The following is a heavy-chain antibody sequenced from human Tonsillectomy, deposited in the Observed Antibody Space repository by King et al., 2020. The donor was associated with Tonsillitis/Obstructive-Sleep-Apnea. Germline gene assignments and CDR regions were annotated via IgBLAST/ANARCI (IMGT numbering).Heavy chain of an antibody. CDR2: IWYDGSNK. J-gene: IGHJ4*02. V-gene: IGHV3-33*01. CDR1: GFTFSSYG. CDR3: ARDYGYYDILTGYFGTSTWGYFDY. D-gene: IGHD3-9*01. Sequence: QVQLVESGGGVVQPGRSLRLSCAASGFTFSSYGMHWVRQAPGKGLEWVAVIWYDGSNKYYADSVKGRFTISRDNSKNTLYLQMNSLRAEDTAVYYCARDYGYYDILTGYFGTSTWGYFDYWGQGPLVTVSS.